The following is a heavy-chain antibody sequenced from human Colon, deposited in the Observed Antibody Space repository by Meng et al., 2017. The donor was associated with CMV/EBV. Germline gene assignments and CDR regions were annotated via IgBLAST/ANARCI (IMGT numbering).Heavy chain of an antibody. CDR2: VSHDGKNK. CDR1: GFTFSSYW. D-gene: IGHD4-11*01. Sequence: GESLKISCTASGFTFSSYWMHWVRQAPGKGLEWVAIVSHDGKNKNYAESVKGRFTISRDNSQNTVNLHMNSLRGDDTALYYCVRGSNSSLDPWGQGILVTVSS. V-gene: IGHV3-30*03. J-gene: IGHJ5*02. CDR3: VRGSNSSLDP.